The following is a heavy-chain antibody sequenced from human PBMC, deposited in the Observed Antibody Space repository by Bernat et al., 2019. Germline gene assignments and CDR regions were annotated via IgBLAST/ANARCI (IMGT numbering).Heavy chain of an antibody. CDR3: ARDFSGADYYYYGMDV. J-gene: IGHJ6*02. V-gene: IGHV3-21*01. CDR1: GFTFSSYS. D-gene: IGHD6-19*01. Sequence: EVQLVESGGGLVKPGGSLRLYCAASGFTFSSYSMNWVRQAPGKGLEWVSSISSSSSYIYYADSVKGRFTISRDNAKNSLYLQMNSLRAEDTAVYYCARDFSGADYYYYGMDVWGQGTTVTVSS. CDR2: ISSSSSYI.